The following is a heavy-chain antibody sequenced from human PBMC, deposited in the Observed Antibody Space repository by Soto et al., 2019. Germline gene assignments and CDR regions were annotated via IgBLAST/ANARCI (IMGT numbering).Heavy chain of an antibody. Sequence: PSETLSLTCTVSGGSISGSYWSWIRQTPGKVLAWAGYIHYSGSTNYNPSLKSRVTMSVDSAKNQFSLQLSSVTAADTAVYFCTKYRRTDAEGYSFDYCSQGALVTVSS. D-gene: IGHD2-15*01. V-gene: IGHV4-59*01. CDR1: GGSISGSY. CDR2: IHYSGST. J-gene: IGHJ4*02. CDR3: TKYRRTDAEGYSFDY.